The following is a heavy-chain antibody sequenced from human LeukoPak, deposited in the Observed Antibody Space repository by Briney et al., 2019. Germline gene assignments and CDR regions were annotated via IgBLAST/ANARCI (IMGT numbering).Heavy chain of an antibody. CDR1: GFTFSSYA. CDR2: ISGSGGST. Sequence: GGSLRLSCAASGFTFSSYAMSWVRQAPGKGLEWVSSISGSGGSTYYADSVKGRFTISRDNSKNTLYLQMNSLRAEDTAVYYCAKDDFYDSSGYPHNFDYWGQGTLVTVSS. D-gene: IGHD3-22*01. V-gene: IGHV3-23*01. J-gene: IGHJ4*02. CDR3: AKDDFYDSSGYPHNFDY.